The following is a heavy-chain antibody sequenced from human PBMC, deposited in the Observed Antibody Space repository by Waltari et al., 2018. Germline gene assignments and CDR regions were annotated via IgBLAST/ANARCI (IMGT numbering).Heavy chain of an antibody. V-gene: IGHV3-74*01. D-gene: IGHD4-17*01. CDR3: ARSCGLRCHWFDP. CDR1: GFTFSSYW. J-gene: IGHJ5*02. CDR2: INSDGSGT. Sequence: EVQLVESGGGLVQPGGSLRLSCAASGFTFSSYWVHWVRQAPGKGLVWVSRINSDGSGTSYADSVKGRFTISRDNTKNTLYLQMNSLRAEDTAVYYCARSCGLRCHWFDPWGQGTLVTVSS.